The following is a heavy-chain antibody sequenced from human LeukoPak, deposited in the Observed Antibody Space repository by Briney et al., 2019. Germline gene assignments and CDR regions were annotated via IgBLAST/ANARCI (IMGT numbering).Heavy chain of an antibody. Sequence: GGSLRLSCAASGFTFSSYAMSWVRQAPGKGLEWVSAISGSGGSTYYADSVKGRFTISRDNAKNSLYLQMKSLRAEDTAVYYCARGNTSQKIVTRKTYNWFDPWGQGTLVTVSS. CDR2: ISGSGGST. V-gene: IGHV3-23*01. CDR1: GFTFSSYA. D-gene: IGHD2-2*01. J-gene: IGHJ5*02. CDR3: ARGNTSQKIVTRKTYNWFDP.